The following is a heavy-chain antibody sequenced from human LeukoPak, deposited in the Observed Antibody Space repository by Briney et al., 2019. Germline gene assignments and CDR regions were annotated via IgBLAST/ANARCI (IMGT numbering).Heavy chain of an antibody. CDR1: GYTLTELS. CDR3: ATEIGGYSYGSDAFDI. V-gene: IGHV1-24*01. CDR2: FDPEDGET. J-gene: IGHJ3*02. Sequence: ASVKVSCKVSGYTLTELSMHWVRQAPGKGREWMGGFDPEDGETIYAQKFQGRVTMTEDTSTDTAYMELSSLRSEDTAVYYCATEIGGYSYGSDAFDIWGQGTMVTVSS. D-gene: IGHD5-18*01.